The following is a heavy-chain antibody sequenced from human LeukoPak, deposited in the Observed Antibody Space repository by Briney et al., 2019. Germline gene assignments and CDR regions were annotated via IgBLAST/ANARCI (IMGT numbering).Heavy chain of an antibody. CDR2: INHSGST. D-gene: IGHD3-16*01. V-gene: IGHV4-34*01. Sequence: KSSETLSLTCAVYGGSFSGYYWNWIRQPPGKGLEWIGEINHSGSTNYNSSLKSRVTISVDTSKNQFSLELSSVTAADTAVYYCARGRGPSARYWYLDLWGRGPLVTVSS. CDR3: ARGRGPSARYWYLDL. J-gene: IGHJ2*01. CDR1: GGSFSGYY.